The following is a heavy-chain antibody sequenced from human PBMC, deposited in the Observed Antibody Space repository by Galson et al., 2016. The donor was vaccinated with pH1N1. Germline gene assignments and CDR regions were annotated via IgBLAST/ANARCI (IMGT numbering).Heavy chain of an antibody. D-gene: IGHD3-16*01. Sequence: SETLSLTCSVSGGSISSYYWSYIRQPPGKGLEWIGYIYYSADYSGSTNYNPSLKSRVTIYVDTSKNQLSLKLSSVTAADTAVYYCARVPRGEQLYYFDYWGQGTLVTVSS. CDR3: ARVPRGEQLYYFDY. CDR1: GGSISSYY. J-gene: IGHJ4*02. V-gene: IGHV4-59*12. CDR2: IYYSADYSGST.